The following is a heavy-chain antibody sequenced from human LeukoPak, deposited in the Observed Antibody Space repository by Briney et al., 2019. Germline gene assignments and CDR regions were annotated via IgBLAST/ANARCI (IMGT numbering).Heavy chain of an antibody. CDR3: ARILWGYCSSTSCYRNYYYCYMDV. CDR1: GGSISSYY. CDR2: IYTSGST. Sequence: SETLSLTCTVSGGSISSYYWSWIRQPPGKGLEWIGYIYTSGSTNYNPSLKSRVTISVDTSKNQFSLKLSSVTAADTAVYYCARILWGYCSSTSCYRNYYYCYMDVWGKGTTVTVSS. D-gene: IGHD2-2*01. V-gene: IGHV4-4*09. J-gene: IGHJ6*03.